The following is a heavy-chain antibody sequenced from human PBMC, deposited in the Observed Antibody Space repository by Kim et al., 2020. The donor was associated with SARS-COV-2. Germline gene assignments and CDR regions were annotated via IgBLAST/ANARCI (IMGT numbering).Heavy chain of an antibody. J-gene: IGHJ6*02. Sequence: SVKVSCKASGGTFSSYAISWVRQAPGQGLEWMGGIIPIFGTANYAQKFQGRVTITADESTSTAYMELSSLRSEDTAVYYCARDDGQNYYGSGSYYSNLDVWGQGTMVTVSS. CDR1: GGTFSSYA. V-gene: IGHV1-69*13. D-gene: IGHD3-10*01. CDR3: ARDDGQNYYGSGSYYSNLDV. CDR2: IIPIFGTA.